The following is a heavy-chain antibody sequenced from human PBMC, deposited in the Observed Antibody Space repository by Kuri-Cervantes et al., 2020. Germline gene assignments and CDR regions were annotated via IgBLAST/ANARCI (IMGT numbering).Heavy chain of an antibody. J-gene: IGHJ4*02. CDR2: IYYSGST. Sequence: ESLKISCTVSGGSISSYYWSWIRQPPGKGLKWIGYIYYSGSTNYNPSLKSRVTISVDTSKNQFSLKLSSVTAADTAVYYCARVVESYGDYGLGFDYWGQGTLVTVSS. D-gene: IGHD4-17*01. CDR3: ARVVESYGDYGLGFDY. V-gene: IGHV4-59*01. CDR1: GGSISSYY.